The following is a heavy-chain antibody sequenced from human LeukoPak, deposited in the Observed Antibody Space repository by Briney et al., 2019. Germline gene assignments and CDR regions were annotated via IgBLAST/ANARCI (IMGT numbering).Heavy chain of an antibody. V-gene: IGHV3-7*01. Sequence: GGSLRLSCSASGLTLSSRWVNWVRQAPGKGLEWVAIIDKDGSEENYVDSARGRFTISRDNAWNLVYLQMNSLRVEDTAVYYCATSNSGPEYWGQGTLVTVPS. J-gene: IGHJ4*02. CDR3: ATSNSGPEY. CDR1: GLTLSSRW. D-gene: IGHD4-23*01. CDR2: IDKDGSEE.